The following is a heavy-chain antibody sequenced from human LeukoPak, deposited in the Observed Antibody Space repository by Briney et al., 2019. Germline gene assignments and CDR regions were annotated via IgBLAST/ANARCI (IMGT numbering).Heavy chain of an antibody. J-gene: IGHJ3*02. CDR2: INPNSGGT. D-gene: IGHD3-10*01. CDR3: ARDGLLWFGEFGAGNAFDI. Sequence: ASVKVSCKASGYTFTGYYVHWVRQAPGQGLEWMGWINPNSGGTNYAQKFQGRVTMTRDTSISTAYMELSRLRSDDTAVYYCARDGLLWFGEFGAGNAFDIWGQGTMVTVSS. CDR1: GYTFTGYY. V-gene: IGHV1-2*02.